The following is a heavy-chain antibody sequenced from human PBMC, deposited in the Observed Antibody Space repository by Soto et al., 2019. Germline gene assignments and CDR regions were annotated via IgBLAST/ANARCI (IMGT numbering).Heavy chain of an antibody. V-gene: IGHV4-61*01. Sequence: SETLSLTCTVSGGSVSSGSYYWSWIRQPPGKGLEWIGYIYYSGSTNYNPSLKTRVTISVDTSKNQFSLKLSSVTAADTAVYYCARVPIEMGTIGCNYYYGVDVWSQGTTVPVSS. CDR1: GGSVSSGSYY. J-gene: IGHJ6*02. CDR2: IYYSGST. CDR3: ARVPIEMGTIGCNYYYGVDV.